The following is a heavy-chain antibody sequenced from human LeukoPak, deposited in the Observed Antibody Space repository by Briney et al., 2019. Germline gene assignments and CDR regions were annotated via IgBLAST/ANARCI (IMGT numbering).Heavy chain of an antibody. J-gene: IGHJ4*02. CDR3: ARHVVAYDYGDY. CDR1: GGSISSSTYY. V-gene: IGHV4-39*01. Sequence: SETLSLTCIVSGGSISSSTYYWGWTRQPPGKGLEWIGSIYYTGSTYYNPSLKSRVTISVDTSENQFSLRLSSVPAADTAVYYCARHVVAYDYGDYWGQGTLVTVSS. CDR2: IYYTGST. D-gene: IGHD4-17*01.